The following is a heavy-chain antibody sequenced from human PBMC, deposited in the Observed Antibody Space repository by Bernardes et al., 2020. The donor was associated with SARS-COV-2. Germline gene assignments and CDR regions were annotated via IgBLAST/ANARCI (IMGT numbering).Heavy chain of an antibody. V-gene: IGHV3-72*01. Sequence: GGSLRLPCAASGLTLSDRHMDWVRQAPGKGREWVGRIRNKAKRHTTEYGASVTGRFTISRDDSKNFLYLQMDSLRTEETAVYFCATNVIPTTPGDHWGQGALVTVS. CDR1: GLTLSDRH. D-gene: IGHD1-1*01. CDR3: ATNVIPTTPGDH. J-gene: IGHJ5*02. CDR2: IRNKAKRHTT.